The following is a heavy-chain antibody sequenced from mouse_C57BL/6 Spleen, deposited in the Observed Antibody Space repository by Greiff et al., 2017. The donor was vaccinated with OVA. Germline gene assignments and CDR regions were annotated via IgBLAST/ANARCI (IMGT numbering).Heavy chain of an antibody. CDR2: IYPGDGDT. Sequence: QVQLQQSGAELVKPGASVKISCKASGYAFSSYWMNWVKQRPGKGLEWIGQIYPGDGDTNYNGKFKGKATLTADKSSSTAYMQLRSLPSEDSAVYFCARGPGDYDGYAMDYWGQGTSVTVSS. CDR3: ARGPGDYDGYAMDY. CDR1: GYAFSSYW. V-gene: IGHV1-80*01. J-gene: IGHJ4*01. D-gene: IGHD2-4*01.